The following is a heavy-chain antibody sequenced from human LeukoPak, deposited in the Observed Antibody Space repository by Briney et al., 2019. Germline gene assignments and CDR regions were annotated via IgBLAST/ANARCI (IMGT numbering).Heavy chain of an antibody. J-gene: IGHJ4*02. V-gene: IGHV4-39*01. Sequence: ETLSLTCTVSGGTLSSKTYYWRCIRRPPGKGLEWIGSIYYRGSTYYNPSLKSRVTVSVDTSKNEFSLNLNSVTTADTAVYGCVRGSTLRHYQYWGQGTLVTVSS. D-gene: IGHD3-16*01. CDR3: VRGSTLRHYQY. CDR2: IYYRGST. CDR1: GGTLSSKTYY.